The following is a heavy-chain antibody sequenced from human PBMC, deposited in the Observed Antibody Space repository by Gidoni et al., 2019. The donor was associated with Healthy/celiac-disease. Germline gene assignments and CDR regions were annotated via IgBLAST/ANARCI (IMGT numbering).Heavy chain of an antibody. D-gene: IGHD4-17*01. Sequence: QVQLVQSGAEEKKPGSSVKVSCKASGGTFSSYAISWVRQAPGQGLEWMGRIIPILGIANYAQKFQGRVTITADKSTSTAYMELSSLRSEDTAVYYCARDPPTGGDYGRWGQGTLVTVSS. CDR2: IIPILGIA. V-gene: IGHV1-69*04. CDR1: GGTFSSYA. J-gene: IGHJ4*02. CDR3: ARDPPTGGDYGR.